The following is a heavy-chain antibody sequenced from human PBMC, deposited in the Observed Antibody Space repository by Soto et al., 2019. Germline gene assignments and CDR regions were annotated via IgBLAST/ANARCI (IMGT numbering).Heavy chain of an antibody. V-gene: IGHV1-2*02. Sequence: QMQLVQSGAEARKPGASVKVSCKTSGYTFTGYYLNWVRQAPGRGLEWVGWINPKTGDTNNAQKFQGRVTMTTDTSISTGYMELSGLKSDDTAVYYCVTGDHLVRWGQGTRVTVSS. CDR1: GYTFTGYY. D-gene: IGHD6-6*01. CDR3: VTGDHLVR. CDR2: INPKTGDT. J-gene: IGHJ4*02.